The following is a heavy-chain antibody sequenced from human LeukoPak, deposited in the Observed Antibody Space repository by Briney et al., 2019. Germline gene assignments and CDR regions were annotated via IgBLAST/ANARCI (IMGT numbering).Heavy chain of an antibody. J-gene: IGHJ6*03. D-gene: IGHD2-2*01. V-gene: IGHV4-34*01. CDR3: ARDLRGTSAMDI. CDR2: INHDGST. CDR1: GGSFSGYY. Sequence: SETLSLTCAVYGGSFSGYYWSWIRQPPGKGLECIGEINHDGSTNYNPSLKSRVSISIDTSKKQFSLKLNSVTAADTAVYYCARDLRGTSAMDIWGKGTTVTVSS.